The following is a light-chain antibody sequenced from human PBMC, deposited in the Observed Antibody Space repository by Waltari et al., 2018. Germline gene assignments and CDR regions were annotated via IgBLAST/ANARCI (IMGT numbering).Light chain of an antibody. CDR3: QQYNNWPPWT. V-gene: IGKV3-15*01. Sequence: VMTQSPATLSLFPGERAVLSCWASQSIETNLAWFQQKPGQAPRVLISGASTRATNVPTRFSGSGSGTAFTLTISSLQSEDFAVYYCQQYNNWPPWTFGPGTKVAIK. J-gene: IGKJ1*01. CDR1: QSIETN. CDR2: GAS.